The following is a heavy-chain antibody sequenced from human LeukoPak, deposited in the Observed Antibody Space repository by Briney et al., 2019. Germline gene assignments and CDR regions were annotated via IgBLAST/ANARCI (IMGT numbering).Heavy chain of an antibody. J-gene: IGHJ4*02. D-gene: IGHD3-22*01. CDR3: ARIRWGSGYAQLDY. CDR2: IISSTRII. Sequence: GGSLRLSCAASGFTLSGYVMNWVRQTPGKRLECVSYIISSTRIIYYAHSVKGRLTISRDNAKNSVYLQMNCLRAEETAVYYCARIRWGSGYAQLDYWGQGTLVTVSS. V-gene: IGHV3-48*01. CDR1: GFTLSGYV.